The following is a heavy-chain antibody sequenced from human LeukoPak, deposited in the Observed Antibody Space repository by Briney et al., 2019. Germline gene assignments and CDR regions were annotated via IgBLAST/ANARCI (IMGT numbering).Heavy chain of an antibody. V-gene: IGHV1-18*01. CDR3: VRDERYEVAY. Sequence: ASVTVSFKASVYTFTTYGFSWVRQAPGQGLEWMGWISSSNGNTNYAQNFLGRVTMTTDSSTSTAYMELRSLISDDTAVYYCVRDERYEVAYWGQGTLVTVSS. CDR2: ISSSNGNT. CDR1: VYTFTTYG. J-gene: IGHJ4*02. D-gene: IGHD5-12*01.